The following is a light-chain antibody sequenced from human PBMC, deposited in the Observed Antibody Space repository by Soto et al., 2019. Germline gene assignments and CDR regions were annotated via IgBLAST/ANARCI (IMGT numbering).Light chain of an antibody. V-gene: IGLV2-8*01. CDR3: SAYTGTNVV. CDR2: DVN. Sequence: QSALTQPPSASGSPGQSVTISCTGTLSDVGGQNLVSWYRQDPGKAPKLIIYDVNQRPSGVPDRFSGSKSGSTAAMTVSGLQAEAEANYYGSAYTGTNVVFGGGTKLTVL. CDR1: LSDVGGQNL. J-gene: IGLJ2*01.